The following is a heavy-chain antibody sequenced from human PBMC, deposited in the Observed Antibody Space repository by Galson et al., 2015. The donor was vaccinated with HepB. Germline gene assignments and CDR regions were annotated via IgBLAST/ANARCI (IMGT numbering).Heavy chain of an antibody. J-gene: IGHJ6*02. V-gene: IGHV1-3*01. CDR2: INAGNGNT. CDR1: GYTFTSYA. D-gene: IGHD2-21*01. CDR3: ARDMGGALTLNQTPCGMDV. Sequence: SVKVSCKASGYTFTSYAMHWVRQAPGQRLEWMGWINAGNGNTKYSQKFQGRVTITRDTSASTAYMELSSLRSEDTAVYYCARDMGGALTLNQTPCGMDVWCQGTTVTVSS.